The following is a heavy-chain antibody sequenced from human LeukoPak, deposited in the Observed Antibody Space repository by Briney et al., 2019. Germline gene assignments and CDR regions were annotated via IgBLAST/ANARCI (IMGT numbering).Heavy chain of an antibody. Sequence: SETLSLTCTVFGSSINSVYTWGWIRQPPGKGLEWIGSIYHNGNTYYNSSLKSRVTISAHTSENQFSLKLSSVTAADTAVYYCASYKTYYDSSGHPLDYWGQETLVTVSS. CDR2: IYHNGNT. CDR3: ASYKTYYDSSGHPLDY. V-gene: IGHV4-38-2*02. J-gene: IGHJ4*02. D-gene: IGHD3-22*01. CDR1: GSSINSVYT.